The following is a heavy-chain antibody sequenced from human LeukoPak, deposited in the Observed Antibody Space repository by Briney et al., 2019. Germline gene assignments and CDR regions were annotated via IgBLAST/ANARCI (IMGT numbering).Heavy chain of an antibody. CDR3: ARDSPYYDFWSGYQIYFDY. CDR2: ISAYNGNT. Sequence: ASVKVSCNASGYTFTSYGISWVRQAPGQGLEWMGWISAYNGNTNYAQKLQGRVTMTTDTATSTAYTELRSLRSDDTAVYYCARDSPYYDFWSGYQIYFDYWGQGTLVTVSS. D-gene: IGHD3-3*01. CDR1: GYTFTSYG. V-gene: IGHV1-18*04. J-gene: IGHJ4*02.